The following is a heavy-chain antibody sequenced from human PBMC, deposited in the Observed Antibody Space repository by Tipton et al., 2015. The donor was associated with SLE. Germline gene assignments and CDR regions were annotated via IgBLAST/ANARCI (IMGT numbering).Heavy chain of an antibody. CDR1: GGSFSDYY. CDR2: INHSGST. D-gene: IGHD3-9*01. Sequence: TLSLTCAVYGGSFSDYYWSWVRQPPGKGLEWIGEINHSGSTKYNPSLKSRVTISVDTSKQQFSLKVSSVTAADTAVYYCAREKVDDILTGRKPGYYGMDVWGQGTTVTVSS. J-gene: IGHJ6*02. CDR3: AREKVDDILTGRKPGYYGMDV. V-gene: IGHV4-34*09.